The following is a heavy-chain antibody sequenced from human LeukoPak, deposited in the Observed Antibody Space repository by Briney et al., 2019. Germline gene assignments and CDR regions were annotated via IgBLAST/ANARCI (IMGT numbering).Heavy chain of an antibody. CDR3: ARDDSYYGSGSIDY. CDR2: IIPIFGTA. J-gene: IGHJ4*02. CDR1: GGTFTSYA. D-gene: IGHD3-10*01. Sequence: SVKVSCKASGGTFTSYAISWVRQAPGQGLEWMGGIIPIFGTANYAQKFQGRVTITADESTSTAYMELSSLRSEDTAVYYCARDDSYYGSGSIDYWGQGTLVTVSS. V-gene: IGHV1-69*01.